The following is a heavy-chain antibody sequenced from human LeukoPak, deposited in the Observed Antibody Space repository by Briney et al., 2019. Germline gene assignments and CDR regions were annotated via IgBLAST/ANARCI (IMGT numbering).Heavy chain of an antibody. D-gene: IGHD2-15*01. Sequence: GGSLRLSCAASGFTFSSYGMHWVRQAPGKGLEWVAVISYDGSNKYYADSVKGRFTISRDNSKNTLYLQMNSLRAEDTAVYYCAKDVVVVVAATRRPGYFDYWGQGTLVTVSS. CDR1: GFTFSSYG. CDR2: ISYDGSNK. CDR3: AKDVVVVVAATRRPGYFDY. V-gene: IGHV3-30*18. J-gene: IGHJ4*02.